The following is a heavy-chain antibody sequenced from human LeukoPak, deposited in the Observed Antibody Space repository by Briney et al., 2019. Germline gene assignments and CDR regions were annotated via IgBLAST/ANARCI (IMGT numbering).Heavy chain of an antibody. D-gene: IGHD3-10*01. J-gene: IGHJ4*02. CDR3: ARNDPATVLLWFGGIFDY. CDR1: GYTFTSYG. CDR2: ISAYNGNT. Sequence: ASMKVSCKASGYTFTSYGISWVRQAPGQGLEWMGWISAYNGNTNYARKLQGRVTMTTDTSTSTAYMELRSLRSDDTAVYYCARNDPATVLLWFGGIFDYWGQGTLVTVSS. V-gene: IGHV1-18*01.